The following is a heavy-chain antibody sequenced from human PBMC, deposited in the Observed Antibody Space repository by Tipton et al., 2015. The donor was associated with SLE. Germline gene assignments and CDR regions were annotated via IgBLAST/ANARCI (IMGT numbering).Heavy chain of an antibody. CDR3: AKRGAAGAPYFDF. CDR1: GFTFSSYG. D-gene: IGHD6-25*01. J-gene: IGHJ4*02. Sequence: SLRLSCTTSGFTFSSYGMHWVRQAPGKGLEWVAFIPDDGSNKYYAGSVKGRFTISRDNSKNTLFLQMNSPRPDDTAVYFCAKRGAAGAPYFDFWGQGTLVTVSS. V-gene: IGHV3-30*02. CDR2: IPDDGSNK.